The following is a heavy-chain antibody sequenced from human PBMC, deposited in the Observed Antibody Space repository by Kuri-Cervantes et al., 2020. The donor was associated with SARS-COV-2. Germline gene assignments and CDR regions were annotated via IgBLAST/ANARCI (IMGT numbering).Heavy chain of an antibody. CDR1: GGSIDSSSIY. J-gene: IGHJ4*02. Sequence: GSLRLSCTVSGGSIDSSSIYWGWMHQPAGKGLEWIGNIYSTGTTYYNPSLKSRVTISVDTSKEQFSLKLSSVTAADTAIYYCATFTVTTKFDNWGQGTLVTVSS. CDR3: ATFTVTTKFDN. D-gene: IGHD4-17*01. CDR2: IYSTGTT. V-gene: IGHV4-39*01.